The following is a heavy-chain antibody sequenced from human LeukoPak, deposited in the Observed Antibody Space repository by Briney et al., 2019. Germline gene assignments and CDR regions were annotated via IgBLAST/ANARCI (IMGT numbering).Heavy chain of an antibody. Sequence: GGSLRLSCAASGFTFSSYAMSWVRQAPGKGLEWVSAISGSGGSTYYADSVKGRLTISRDNSKNTLYLQMNSLRAEDTAVYYCAKDRTVVTQIYYFDYWGQGTLVTVSS. CDR1: GFTFSSYA. V-gene: IGHV3-23*01. CDR3: AKDRTVVTQIYYFDY. D-gene: IGHD4-23*01. J-gene: IGHJ4*02. CDR2: ISGSGGST.